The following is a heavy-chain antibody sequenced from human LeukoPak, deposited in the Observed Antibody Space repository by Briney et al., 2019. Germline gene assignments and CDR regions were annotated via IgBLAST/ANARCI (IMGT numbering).Heavy chain of an antibody. CDR2: IYYSGST. V-gene: IGHV4-61*01. CDR1: GGSVSSGSYY. Sequence: SETLSLTCTVSGGSVSSGSYYWSWIRQPPGKGLEWIGYIYYSGSTNYNPSLKSRVTISGDTSKNQFSLKLSSVTAADTAVYYCARVGWYGGLTEFDYWGQGTLATVSS. J-gene: IGHJ4*02. D-gene: IGHD3-10*01. CDR3: ARVGWYGGLTEFDY.